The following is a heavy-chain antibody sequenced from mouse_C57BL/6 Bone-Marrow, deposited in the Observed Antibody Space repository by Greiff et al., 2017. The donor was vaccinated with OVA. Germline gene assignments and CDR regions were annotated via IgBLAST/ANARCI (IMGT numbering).Heavy chain of an antibody. Sequence: VQLQQSGPELVKPGASVKISCKASGYSFTGYYMNWVKQSPEKSLEWIGEINPSTGGTTYNQKFKAKATLTVDKSSSTAYMQLKSLTSEDSAVYYCARVGGGYFDAWGTGTTVTVSS. D-gene: IGHD1-1*02. CDR3: ARVGGGYFDA. J-gene: IGHJ1*03. CDR2: INPSTGGT. CDR1: GYSFTGYY. V-gene: IGHV1-42*01.